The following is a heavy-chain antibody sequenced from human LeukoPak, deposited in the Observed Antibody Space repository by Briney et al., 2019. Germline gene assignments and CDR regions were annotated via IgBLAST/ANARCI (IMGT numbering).Heavy chain of an antibody. CDR1: GFTFSNYA. J-gene: IGHJ4*02. V-gene: IGHV3-23*01. D-gene: IGHD2-15*01. Sequence: PGGSLRLSCAATGFTFSNYAMNWVRQAPGKGLEWVSAISASGGSTYYADSVKGRFTISRDNSKNALYLQMNSPRAEDTAVYYFVPCCSGGNCYSGAYWGQGTLVTVSS. CDR3: VPCCSGGNCYSGAY. CDR2: ISASGGST.